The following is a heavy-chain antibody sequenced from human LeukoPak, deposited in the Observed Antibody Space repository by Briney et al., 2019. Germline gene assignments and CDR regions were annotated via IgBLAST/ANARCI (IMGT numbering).Heavy chain of an antibody. J-gene: IGHJ5*02. D-gene: IGHD2-2*01. CDR1: GGSSRSGDYF. CDR2: IHYSGNT. CDR3: ARDWCSSTSCYSFDP. Sequence: PSETLSLTCAVSGGSSRSGDYFWSWIRQPPGKGLEWIGHIHYSGNTYYNPSLKSRVTISVDKSKNQFSLKLSSVTAADTAVYYCARDWCSSTSCYSFDPWGQGTLVTVSS. V-gene: IGHV4-30-4*01.